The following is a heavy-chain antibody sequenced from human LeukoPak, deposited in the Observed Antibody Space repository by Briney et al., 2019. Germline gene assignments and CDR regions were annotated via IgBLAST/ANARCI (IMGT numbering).Heavy chain of an antibody. V-gene: IGHV3-30*18. J-gene: IGHJ4*02. CDR3: AKQGPYDSSAYLFDY. CDR2: ISYDGSNQ. Sequence: PGGSLRLSCAASGFTFSSYGMHWVRRAPGKGLEWVAVISYDGSNQYHADSVKGRFTLSRDNAKNTLYLQMNSLRAEDTAVYYCAKQGPYDSSAYLFDYWGQGTLVTVSS. CDR1: GFTFSSYG. D-gene: IGHD3-22*01.